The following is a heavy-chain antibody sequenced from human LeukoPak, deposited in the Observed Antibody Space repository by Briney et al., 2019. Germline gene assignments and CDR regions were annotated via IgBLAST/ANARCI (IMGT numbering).Heavy chain of an antibody. J-gene: IGHJ3*02. CDR3: ARSITMIVVASRPFDI. D-gene: IGHD3-22*01. CDR1: GFTFSSYS. Sequence: GGSLRLSCAASGFTFSSYSMNWVRQAPGKGLEWVSSISSSSSYIYYADSVKGRFTISRDNAKNSLYLQMNSLRAEDTAVYYCARSITMIVVASRPFDIWGQGTMVTVSS. CDR2: ISSSSSYI. V-gene: IGHV3-21*01.